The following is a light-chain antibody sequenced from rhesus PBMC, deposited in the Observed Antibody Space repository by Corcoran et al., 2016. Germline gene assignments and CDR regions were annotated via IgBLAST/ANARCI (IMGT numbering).Light chain of an antibody. Sequence: DIQMTQSPSSLSASVGDRVTITCRASENVNNYLTWYKQKPGKAPKLLIYKASTLQSGVPSRFSGSGYGTDYTFTISSLQPEDVATYYCQHGYGTPLTFGGGTKVELK. V-gene: IGKV1-74*01. CDR3: QHGYGTPLT. CDR2: KAS. CDR1: ENVNNY. J-gene: IGKJ4*01.